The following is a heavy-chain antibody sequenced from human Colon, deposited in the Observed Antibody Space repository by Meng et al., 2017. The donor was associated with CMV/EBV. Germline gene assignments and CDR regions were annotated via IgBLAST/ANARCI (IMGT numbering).Heavy chain of an antibody. D-gene: IGHD2-8*01. V-gene: IGHV4-39*01. CDR2: IYYSGST. Sequence: GSLRLSCTVSGGSISSSSYYWGWIRQPPGKGLEWIGSIYYSGSTYYNPSLKSRVTISVDTSKNQFSLKLSSVTAADTAVYYCARHYLGYCTNTGCRYHYHGMAVWGQGTTVTVSS. J-gene: IGHJ6*02. CDR3: ARHYLGYCTNTGCRYHYHGMAV. CDR1: GGSISSSSYY.